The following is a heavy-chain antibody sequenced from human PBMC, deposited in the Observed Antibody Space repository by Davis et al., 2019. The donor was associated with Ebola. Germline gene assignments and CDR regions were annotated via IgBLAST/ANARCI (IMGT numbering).Heavy chain of an antibody. V-gene: IGHV3-7*01. CDR1: GFPFSSYW. J-gene: IGHJ4*02. CDR3: ARDWSLLHGY. CDR2: IKQDGSEK. D-gene: IGHD2-15*01. Sequence: GGSLTLSCPASGFPFSSYWMSWVRQAPGKGLEWVANIKQDGSEKYYVDSVKGRFTISRDNAKNSLYLQMNSLRAEDTAVYYCARDWSLLHGYWGQGTLVTVSS.